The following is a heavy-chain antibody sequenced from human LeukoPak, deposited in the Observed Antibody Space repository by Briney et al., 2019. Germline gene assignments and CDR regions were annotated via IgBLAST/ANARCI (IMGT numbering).Heavy chain of an antibody. D-gene: IGHD2-15*01. V-gene: IGHV4-59*01. Sequence: ASETLSLTCTVSGGSIASYYWSWIRQFPGKGLEWIGYISYRGSTSYNPSLNSRVSISLDTSKNQLSLRLNSVTAADTAVYHCARVGYCSGDSCYSGVFDYWGQGTLVTVSS. J-gene: IGHJ4*02. CDR1: GGSIASYY. CDR2: ISYRGST. CDR3: ARVGYCSGDSCYSGVFDY.